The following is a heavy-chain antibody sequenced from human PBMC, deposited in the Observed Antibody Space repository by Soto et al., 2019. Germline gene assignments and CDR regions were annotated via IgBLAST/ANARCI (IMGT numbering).Heavy chain of an antibody. V-gene: IGHV1-18*04. Sequence: VPLVQSGAEVKKFGASVKVSCKASGYTFSSYSIAWVRQAPGQGLEWMGRINPDNGNTNYARNLQGRVTMTTDTATSTAYMELRSLKSDDTAVYYCARETLNAGPSDYWGQGTLVTASS. CDR3: ARETLNAGPSDY. CDR1: GYTFSSYS. J-gene: IGHJ4*02. CDR2: INPDNGNT. D-gene: IGHD3-10*01.